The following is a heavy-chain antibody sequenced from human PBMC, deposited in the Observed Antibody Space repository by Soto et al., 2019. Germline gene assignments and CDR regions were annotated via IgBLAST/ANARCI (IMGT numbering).Heavy chain of an antibody. J-gene: IGHJ6*02. D-gene: IGHD3-3*01. V-gene: IGHV3-48*03. CDR3: AGDVVYYDFWSGYYTGRNMDV. CDR2: ISSSGSTI. CDR1: GFTFSSYE. Sequence: GGSLRLSCAASGFTFSSYEMNWVRQAPGKGLEWVSYISSSGSTIYYADSVKGRFTISRDNAKNSLYLQMNSLRAEDTAVYYCAGDVVYYDFWSGYYTGRNMDVWGQGTTVTVSS.